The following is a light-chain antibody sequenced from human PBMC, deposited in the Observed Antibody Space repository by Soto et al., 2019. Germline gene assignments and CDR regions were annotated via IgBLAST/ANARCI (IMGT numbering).Light chain of an antibody. CDR3: SSYTSSSTDV. CDR2: EVS. V-gene: IGLV2-14*01. CDR1: SSDVGGYNY. J-gene: IGLJ1*01. Sequence: QSVLTQPASVSGSPGQSITISCTGTSSDVGGYNYVSWYQQHPGKAPKLTIYEVSNRPSGVSNRFSGSKSGNTASLTISGLQAEDEADYYCSSYTSSSTDVFGTGTKGTVL.